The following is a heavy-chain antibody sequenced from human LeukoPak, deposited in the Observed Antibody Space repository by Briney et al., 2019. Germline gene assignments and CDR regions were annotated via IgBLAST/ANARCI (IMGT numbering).Heavy chain of an antibody. Sequence: GGSLRLSCTASGFTFSSYWMHWVRHAPGKGLVWVSRINTGGSSTIYADSVTGRFTISRDNAKKTLYLQMNSLTGEDTAVYYCARDRGGATVFDYWGEGTLVTVSS. D-gene: IGHD4-11*01. V-gene: IGHV3-74*01. J-gene: IGHJ4*02. CDR3: ARDRGGATVFDY. CDR2: INTGGSST. CDR1: GFTFSSYW.